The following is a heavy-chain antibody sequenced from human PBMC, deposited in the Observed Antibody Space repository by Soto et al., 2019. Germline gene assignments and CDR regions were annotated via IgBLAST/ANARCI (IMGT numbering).Heavy chain of an antibody. CDR3: ARVHDYGGNFYFDY. D-gene: IGHD4-17*01. J-gene: IGHJ4*02. V-gene: IGHV4-31*03. Sequence: PSETLSLTCTVSGGSISSGGYYWSWIRQHPGKGLEWIGYIYYSGSTYYNPSLKSRVTISVDTSKNQFSLKLSSVTAADTAVYYCARVHDYGGNFYFDYWGQGTLVTASS. CDR1: GGSISSGGYY. CDR2: IYYSGST.